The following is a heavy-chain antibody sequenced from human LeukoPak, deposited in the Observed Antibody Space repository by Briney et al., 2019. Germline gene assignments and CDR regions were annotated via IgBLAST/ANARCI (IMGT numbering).Heavy chain of an antibody. CDR1: GFTFSSYG. CDR3: ARDGGGYERFDY. CDR2: ISGSGGST. Sequence: GGSLRLSCAASGFTFSSYGMSWVRQAPGKGLEWVSAISGSGGSTYYADSVKGRFTISRDNSKNTLYLQMNSLRAEDTAVYYCARDGGGYERFDYWGQGTLVTVSS. V-gene: IGHV3-23*01. D-gene: IGHD5-12*01. J-gene: IGHJ4*02.